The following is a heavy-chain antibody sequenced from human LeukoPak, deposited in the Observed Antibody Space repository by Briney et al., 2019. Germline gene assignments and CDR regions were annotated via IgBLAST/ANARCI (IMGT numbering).Heavy chain of an antibody. V-gene: IGHV4-4*07. Sequence: SETLSPTCTVSGGSISSYYWSWIRQPAGKGLEWIGRIYTSGSTNYNPSLKSRVTISVDKSKNQFSLKLSSVTAADTAVYYCARSRADDYMPRDWGQGTLVTVSS. CDR3: ARSRADDYMPRD. CDR2: IYTSGST. CDR1: GGSISSYY. D-gene: IGHD4-11*01. J-gene: IGHJ4*02.